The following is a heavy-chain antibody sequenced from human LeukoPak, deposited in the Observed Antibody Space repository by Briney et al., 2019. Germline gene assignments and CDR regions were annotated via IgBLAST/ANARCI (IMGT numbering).Heavy chain of an antibody. CDR3: ARARCSGGSCYSWGLWFDP. J-gene: IGHJ5*02. CDR2: IYYSGST. V-gene: IGHV4-61*01. Sequence: SETLSLTCTVSGYSISSGYYWGWIRQPPGKGLEWIGYIYYSGSTNYNPSLKSRVTISVDTSKNQFSLKLSSVTAADTAVYYCARARCSGGSCYSWGLWFDPWGQGTLVTVSS. D-gene: IGHD2-15*01. CDR1: GYSISSGYY.